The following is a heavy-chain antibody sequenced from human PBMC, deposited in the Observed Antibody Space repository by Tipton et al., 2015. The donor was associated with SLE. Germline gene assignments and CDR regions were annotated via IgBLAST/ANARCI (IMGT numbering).Heavy chain of an antibody. CDR2: IFNTGHT. Sequence: TLSLTCTVSGGPISSSSYYWGWIRQPPGKGPEWIGTIFNTGHTYYNPSLQSRVTISVDTSKNQFSLTVNSVTAADTAVYYCARPPLGREAFHIWGQGTMVTVSA. D-gene: IGHD3-10*01. J-gene: IGHJ3*02. CDR1: GGPISSSSYY. V-gene: IGHV4-39*07. CDR3: ARPPLGREAFHI.